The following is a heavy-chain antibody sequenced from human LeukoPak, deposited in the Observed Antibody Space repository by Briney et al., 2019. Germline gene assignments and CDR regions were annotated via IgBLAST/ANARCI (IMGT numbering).Heavy chain of an antibody. CDR2: INAGNGNT. CDR1: GYTFTSYA. CDR3: ARGPPRGWFAP. J-gene: IGHJ5*02. D-gene: IGHD3-10*01. V-gene: IGHV1-3*01. Sequence: VASVKVSCKASGYTFTSYAMHWVRQAPGQRLEWMGWINAGNGNTKYSQKFQGRVTITRDTSASTAYMELSSLRSEDTAVYYCARGPPRGWFAPWGQGTLVTVSS.